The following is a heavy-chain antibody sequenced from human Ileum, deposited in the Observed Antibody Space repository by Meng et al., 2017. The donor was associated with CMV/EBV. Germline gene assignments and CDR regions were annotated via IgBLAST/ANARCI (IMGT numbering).Heavy chain of an antibody. D-gene: IGHD3-3*01. Sequence: VELVGSGGGVVQPGGCLRLSCAASGFTFSSHGMHWVGQAPGKGLEWVAFIGHDGKNKYYVDSVEGRFTISRDNSKNILYLQMNSLKPEDTAVYFCMVFRSGYPDWGQGTLVTVSS. CDR2: IGHDGKNK. CDR3: MVFRSGYPD. CDR1: GFTFSSHG. J-gene: IGHJ4*02. V-gene: IGHV3-30*02.